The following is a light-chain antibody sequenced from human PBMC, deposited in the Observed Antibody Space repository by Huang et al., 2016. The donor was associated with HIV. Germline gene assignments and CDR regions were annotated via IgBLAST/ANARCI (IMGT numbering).Light chain of an antibody. J-gene: IGKJ3*01. CDR1: QSVSSN. Sequence: EIVMTQSPATLSVSPGESATLPCRASQSVSSNLALYQQKPGPAPMLLIFNASTRATGIPARCSGSGSGTDFTLTISSLQSEDFAVYYCQQYNNWPPLFGPGTKVDIK. CDR2: NAS. CDR3: QQYNNWPPL. V-gene: IGKV3-15*01.